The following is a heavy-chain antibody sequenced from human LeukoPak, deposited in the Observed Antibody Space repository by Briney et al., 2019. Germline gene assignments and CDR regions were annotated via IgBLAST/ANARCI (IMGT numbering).Heavy chain of an antibody. CDR2: ISYDGRKK. D-gene: IGHD4-17*01. J-gene: IGHJ6*02. CDR3: AGGTRTVTAYYYYYGMDV. Sequence: PGGSLRLSCAASGFTFSSYAMHWVRQAPGKGLEWMVVISYDGRKKYYADSVKGRLTISRDNSKNTLYLQMNSLRAEDTAVYFCAGGTRTVTAYYYYYGMDVWGQGTTVTVSS. CDR1: GFTFSSYA. V-gene: IGHV3-30*04.